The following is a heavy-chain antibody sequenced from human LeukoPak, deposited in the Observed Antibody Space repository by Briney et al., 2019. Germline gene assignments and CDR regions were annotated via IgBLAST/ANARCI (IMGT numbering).Heavy chain of an antibody. CDR1: GFTFSSYG. J-gene: IGHJ6*02. CDR3: ARDRGYAMDV. D-gene: IGHD1-1*01. V-gene: IGHV3-30*03. Sequence: SGGSLRLSCAASGFTFSSYGMHWVRQAPGKGLEWVALISFDGSNQYYADSVKGRFTISRDNSKNTVYLQMNSLRAEDTAVYYCARDRGYAMDVWGQGTTVTVSS. CDR2: ISFDGSNQ.